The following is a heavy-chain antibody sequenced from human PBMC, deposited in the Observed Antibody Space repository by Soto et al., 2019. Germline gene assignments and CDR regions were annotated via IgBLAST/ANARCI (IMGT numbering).Heavy chain of an antibody. V-gene: IGHV4-31*03. D-gene: IGHD3-16*02. CDR3: AREAVITFGGVIVINDAFDI. J-gene: IGHJ3*02. Sequence: PSETLSLTCTVSGGSISSGGYYWSWIRQHPGKGLEWIGYIYYSGSTYYNPPLKSRVTISVDTSKNQFSLKLSSVTAADTAVYYCAREAVITFGGVIVINDAFDIWGQGTMVTV. CDR2: IYYSGST. CDR1: GGSISSGGYY.